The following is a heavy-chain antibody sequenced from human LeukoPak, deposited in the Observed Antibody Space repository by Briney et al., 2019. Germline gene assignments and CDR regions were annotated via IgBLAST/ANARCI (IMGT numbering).Heavy chain of an antibody. D-gene: IGHD5-12*01. V-gene: IGHV3-23*01. J-gene: IGHJ4*02. CDR3: ARGPSGYHNT. CDR1: GFTFSSYA. Sequence: PGGSLRLSCAASGFTFSSYAMSWVRQAPGKGLEWVSDINSSGGRTYYADSVKGRFTISRDNSKNTLFLQMNSLRAEDTAVYCCARGPSGYHNTGGQGTLVTVSS. CDR2: INSSGGRT.